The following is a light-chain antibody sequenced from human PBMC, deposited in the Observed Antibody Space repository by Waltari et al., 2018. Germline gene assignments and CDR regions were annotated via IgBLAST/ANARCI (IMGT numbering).Light chain of an antibody. V-gene: IGLV1-44*01. CDR1: RSNIGASA. CDR3: ATWDVRLTGWV. Sequence: QSVLTQSPSRSGTPGQKVTISCSGRRSNIGASAVNWYQHLPGTAPKLLIYSNSHRRAGGPCRVSGSQSGTSASLAISGLQSEDEAVYSCATWDVRLTGWVFGGGTKRTVL. J-gene: IGLJ3*02. CDR2: SNS.